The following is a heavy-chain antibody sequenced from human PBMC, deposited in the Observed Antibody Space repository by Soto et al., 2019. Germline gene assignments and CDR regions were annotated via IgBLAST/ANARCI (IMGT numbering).Heavy chain of an antibody. V-gene: IGHV3-66*01. CDR2: IYSGGST. CDR1: GFTVSSNY. Sequence: GGSLRLSCAASGFTVSSNYMSWVRQAPGKGLEWVSVIYSGGSTYYADSVKGRFTISRDNSKNTLYLQMNSLRAEDTAVYYCARGGGWSHWGFDPWGQGTLVTVSS. CDR3: ARGGGWSHWGFDP. J-gene: IGHJ5*02. D-gene: IGHD6-19*01.